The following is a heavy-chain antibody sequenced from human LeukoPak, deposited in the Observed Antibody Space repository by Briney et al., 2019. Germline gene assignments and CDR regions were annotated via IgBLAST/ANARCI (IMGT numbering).Heavy chain of an antibody. Sequence: PSETLSLTCTVSGGSISSYYWSWIRQPPGKGLEWIGYIYYIVGTNYNPSINSRVTISVDTSKNQFSLKLSSVTAADTAVYYCARDRYSYGLFDYWGQGTLVTVSS. D-gene: IGHD5-18*01. CDR3: ARDRYSYGLFDY. J-gene: IGHJ4*02. CDR2: IYYIVGT. CDR1: GGSISSYY. V-gene: IGHV4-59*01.